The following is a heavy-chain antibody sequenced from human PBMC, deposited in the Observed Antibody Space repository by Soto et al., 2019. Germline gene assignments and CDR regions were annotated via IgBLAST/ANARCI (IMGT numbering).Heavy chain of an antibody. D-gene: IGHD6-13*01. V-gene: IGHV5-51*01. CDR3: ATGRTLSIAAAGTLGGMDV. Sequence: GESLKISCKGSGYSFTSYWIGWVRPMPGKGLEWMGIIYPGDSDTRYSPSFQGQVTISADKSISTAYLQWSSLKASDTAMYYCATGRTLSIAAAGTLGGMDVWGQGTTVTVSS. CDR1: GYSFTSYW. J-gene: IGHJ6*02. CDR2: IYPGDSDT.